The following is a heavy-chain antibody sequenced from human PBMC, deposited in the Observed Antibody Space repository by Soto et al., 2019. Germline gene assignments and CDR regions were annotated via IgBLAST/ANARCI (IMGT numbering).Heavy chain of an antibody. J-gene: IGHJ4*02. D-gene: IGHD3-10*01. CDR2: IYWDDDK. Sequence: SGPTLVNPTQTLTLTCTFSGFSLSTSGVGVGWIRQPPGRALERLALIYWDDDKRYSPSLKSRLTITKDTSKNQVVLTMTNMDPVDTATYYCALAITMVRGVIKPTFDYWGQGTLVTVSS. CDR3: ALAITMVRGVIKPTFDY. CDR1: GFSLSTSGVG. V-gene: IGHV2-5*02.